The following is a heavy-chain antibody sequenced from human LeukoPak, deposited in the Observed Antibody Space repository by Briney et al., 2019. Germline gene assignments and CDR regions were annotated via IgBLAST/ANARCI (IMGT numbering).Heavy chain of an antibody. CDR2: ISWNSGSI. J-gene: IGHJ4*02. CDR3: AKARYYDFWSAYAFDY. Sequence: PGGSLRLSCAASGFTFDDYAMHWVRQAPGKGLEWVSGISWNSGSIGYADSVKGRFTISRDNAKNSLYLQMNSLRAEDTALYYCAKARYYDFWSAYAFDYWGQGTLVTVSS. CDR1: GFTFDDYA. D-gene: IGHD3-3*01. V-gene: IGHV3-9*01.